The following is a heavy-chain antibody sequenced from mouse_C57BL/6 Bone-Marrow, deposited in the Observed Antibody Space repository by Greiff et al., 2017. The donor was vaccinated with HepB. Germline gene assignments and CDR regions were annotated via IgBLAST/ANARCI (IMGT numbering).Heavy chain of an antibody. D-gene: IGHD1-1*01. CDR3: ARSDYYGSSYGYFGV. CDR1: GYAFTNYL. CDR2: INPGSGGT. Sequence: QVQLQQSGAELVRPGTSVKVSCKASGYAFTNYLIEWVKQRPGQGLEWIGVINPGSGGTNYNEKFKGKATLTADKSSSTAYMQLSSLTSEDSAVYFCARSDYYGSSYGYFGVWGTGTTVTVAS. V-gene: IGHV1-54*01. J-gene: IGHJ1*03.